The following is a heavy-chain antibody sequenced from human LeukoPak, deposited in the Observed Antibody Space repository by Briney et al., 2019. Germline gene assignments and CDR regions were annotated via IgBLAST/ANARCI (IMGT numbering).Heavy chain of an antibody. CDR3: ARDPPYYDIFTGYPRYGMDV. Sequence: GGSLRLSCAASGFTFSSYSMNWVRQAPGKGLEWVSSISSSSSYIYYADSVKGRFTISRDNAKNSLYLQMNSLRAEDTAVYYCARDPPYYDIFTGYPRYGMDVWGKGTTVTVSS. V-gene: IGHV3-21*01. J-gene: IGHJ6*04. D-gene: IGHD3-9*01. CDR2: ISSSSSYI. CDR1: GFTFSSYS.